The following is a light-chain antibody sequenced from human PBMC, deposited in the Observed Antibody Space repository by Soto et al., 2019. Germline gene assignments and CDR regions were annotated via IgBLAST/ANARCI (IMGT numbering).Light chain of an antibody. Sequence: EIVLTQSPGTLSLSPGDRATLSCRASQSVSSSYLAWYQQKPGQAPRLLIYGASSRATGIPDRFSGSGSGTDFTLTISGLEPEDSAVYYCQQYGNSRGTFGQGTKVDSK. V-gene: IGKV3-20*01. CDR3: QQYGNSRGT. CDR2: GAS. J-gene: IGKJ1*01. CDR1: QSVSSSY.